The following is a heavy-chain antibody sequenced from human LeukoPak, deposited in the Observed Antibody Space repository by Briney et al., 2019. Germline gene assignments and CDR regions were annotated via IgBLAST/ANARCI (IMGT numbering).Heavy chain of an antibody. CDR1: GYTFTSYG. J-gene: IGHJ6*03. CDR2: ISAYIGNT. D-gene: IGHD2-2*01. Sequence: ASVKVSCKASGYTFTSYGISWVRQAPGQGLEWMGWISAYIGNTNYAQKLQGRVTMTTDTSTSTAYMELRSLRSDDTAVYYCARLQAQYCSSTSCYLGGDLYYYYYMDVWGKGTTVTVSS. CDR3: ARLQAQYCSSTSCYLGGDLYYYYYMDV. V-gene: IGHV1-18*01.